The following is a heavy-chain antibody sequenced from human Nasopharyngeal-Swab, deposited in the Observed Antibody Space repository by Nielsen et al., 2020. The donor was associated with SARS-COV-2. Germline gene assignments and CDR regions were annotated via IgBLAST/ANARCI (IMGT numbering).Heavy chain of an antibody. Sequence: ASVKVSCKASGYTFTSYYMHWVRQAPGQGLEWMGIINPSGGSTSYAQKFQGRVTMTRDTSTSTVYMELSSLRSEDTAVYYCARDRGVNDYVWGSYRESDAFDIWGQGTMVT. CDR1: GYTFTSYY. D-gene: IGHD3-16*02. J-gene: IGHJ3*02. CDR2: INPSGGST. V-gene: IGHV1-46*01. CDR3: ARDRGVNDYVWGSYRESDAFDI.